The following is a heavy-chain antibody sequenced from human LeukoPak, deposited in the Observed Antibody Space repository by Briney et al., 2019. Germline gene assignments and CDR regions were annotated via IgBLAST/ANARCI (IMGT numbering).Heavy chain of an antibody. CDR1: GFTFSNYW. V-gene: IGHV3-7*01. J-gene: IGHJ4*02. CDR2: MNIDGSEK. CDR3: ARGPVEWELLLDY. Sequence: GGSLRLSCAASGFTFSNYWMGWVRQAPGKRLEWVANMNIDGSEKYYADSVKGRFSISRDNARNSVYLQMASLRVEDTAVYYCARGPVEWELLLDYWGQGTLVTVSS. D-gene: IGHD1-26*01.